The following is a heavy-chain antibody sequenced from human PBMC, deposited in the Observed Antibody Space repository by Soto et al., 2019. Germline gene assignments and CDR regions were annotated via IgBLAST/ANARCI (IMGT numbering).Heavy chain of an antibody. CDR2: INHSGST. CDR1: GGSFSGYY. Sequence: QVQLQQWGAGLLKPSETLSLTCAVYGGSFSGYYWTWIRQPPETGLEWIGEINHSGSTNYNPSLKSRVTISVDTSKNQFSLKLTSVTAADMAVYYCARDKITGLFDYWGQGTLVTVSS. D-gene: IGHD2-8*02. J-gene: IGHJ4*02. V-gene: IGHV4-34*01. CDR3: ARDKITGLFDY.